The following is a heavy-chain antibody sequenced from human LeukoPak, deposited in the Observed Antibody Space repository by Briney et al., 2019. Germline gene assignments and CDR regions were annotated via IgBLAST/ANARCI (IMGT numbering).Heavy chain of an antibody. V-gene: IGHV1-18*04. D-gene: IGHD3-9*01. J-gene: IGHJ4*02. CDR2: ISAYNGNT. Sequence: ASVKVSCKASVYTFTSYGISWVRQAPGQGLEWMGWISAYNGNTNYAQKLQGRVTMTTDTSTSTAYMELRSLRSDDTAVYYCARDRYDILTGYPPYYFDYWGQGTLVTVSS. CDR1: VYTFTSYG. CDR3: ARDRYDILTGYPPYYFDY.